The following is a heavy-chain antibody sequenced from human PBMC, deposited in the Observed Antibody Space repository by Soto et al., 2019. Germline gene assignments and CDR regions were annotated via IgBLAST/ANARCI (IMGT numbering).Heavy chain of an antibody. CDR3: ARGLYDYIWGSYRLGWFDP. V-gene: IGHV4-59*01. CDR2: IYYSGST. Sequence: SETLSLTCTVSGGSISSYYWSWIRQPPGKGLEWIGYIYYSGSTNYNPSLKSRVTISVDASKNQFSLKLSSVTAADTAVYYCARGLYDYIWGSYRLGWFDPWGQGTLVTVSS. D-gene: IGHD3-16*02. J-gene: IGHJ5*02. CDR1: GGSISSYY.